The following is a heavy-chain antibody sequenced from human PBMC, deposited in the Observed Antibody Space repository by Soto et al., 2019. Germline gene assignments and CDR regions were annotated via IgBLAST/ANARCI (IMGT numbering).Heavy chain of an antibody. V-gene: IGHV1-3*01. CDR3: ARDLSYYDFWSGYLPYGMDV. J-gene: IGHJ6*02. CDR2: INAGNGNT. CDR1: GYTFTSYA. Sequence: ASVKVSCKASGYTFTSYAMHWVRQAPGQRLEWMGWINAGNGNTKYSQKFQGRVTITRDTSASTAYMELSSLRSEDTAMYYCARDLSYYDFWSGYLPYGMDVWGQGTTVTVSS. D-gene: IGHD3-3*01.